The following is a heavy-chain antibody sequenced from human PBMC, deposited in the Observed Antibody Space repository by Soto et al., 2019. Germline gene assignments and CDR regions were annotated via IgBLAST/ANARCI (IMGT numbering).Heavy chain of an antibody. CDR1: GGSFTDYF. Sequence: SETLSLTCAVYGGSFTDYFWGWIRQPPGKGLEWIGEINHSGTTNYNPSLKSRVTISVDTSKNQFSLKMKSVTAADTSVYYCARGLRYGSAWYIYYFDSWGLGTLVTVSS. CDR3: ARGLRYGSAWYIYYFDS. CDR2: INHSGTT. J-gene: IGHJ4*02. V-gene: IGHV4-34*01. D-gene: IGHD6-19*01.